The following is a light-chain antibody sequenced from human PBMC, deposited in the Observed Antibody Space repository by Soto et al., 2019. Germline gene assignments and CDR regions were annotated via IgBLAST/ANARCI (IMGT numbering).Light chain of an antibody. V-gene: IGLV1-47*01. CDR2: RNN. J-gene: IGLJ3*02. CDR1: ISNIGTNY. CDR3: AAWDDTLTGRGV. Sequence: QAVVTQPPSASGTPGQRVTISCSGSISNIGTNYVSWYQQLPGTAPKLLIYRNNQRPSGVPDRFSGSKSGTSASLAISGLRSEDEADYYCAAWDDTLTGRGVFGGGTKLTVL.